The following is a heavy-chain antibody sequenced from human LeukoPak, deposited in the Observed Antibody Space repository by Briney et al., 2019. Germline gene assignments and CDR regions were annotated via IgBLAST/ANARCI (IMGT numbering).Heavy chain of an antibody. CDR2: ISSDGSNK. Sequence: GRSLRLSCAASRFSFSTFGMHWVRQAPGKGLEWVAVISSDGSNKYYADSVRGRFTISRDNSKDTLYLQMSSLRIEDAAVYYCRAATKYLDYYYDYWGQGNPGHRLL. D-gene: IGHD3-22*01. CDR1: RFSFSTFG. V-gene: IGHV3-30*03. J-gene: IGHJ4*02. CDR3: RAATKYLDYYYDY.